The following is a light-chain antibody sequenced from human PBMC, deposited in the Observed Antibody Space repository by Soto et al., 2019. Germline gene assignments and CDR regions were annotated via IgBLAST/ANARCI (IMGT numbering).Light chain of an antibody. CDR3: QQYNNWGT. CDR2: GAS. J-gene: IGKJ1*01. Sequence: EIVMTQSPATLSVPPGERATLSCRASQSVSSNLAWYQQKPGQAPRLLIYGASTRATGIPARFSGSGSGTEFTLTISSLQSEDFAVYYCQQYNNWGTFGQGTKVDIK. V-gene: IGKV3-15*01. CDR1: QSVSSN.